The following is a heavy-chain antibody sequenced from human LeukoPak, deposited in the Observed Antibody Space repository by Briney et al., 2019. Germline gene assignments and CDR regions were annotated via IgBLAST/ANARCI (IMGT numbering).Heavy chain of an antibody. V-gene: IGHV4-59*01. CDR3: ARDGSAWYGWFDP. Sequence: SETLSLTCTVSGGSISSYYWSWIRQPPGKGLEWIGYIYYSGSTNYNPSLKSRVTISVDTSKNQFSLKLNSLTAADTAVYYCARDGSAWYGWFDPWGLGTLVTVSS. CDR1: GGSISSYY. J-gene: IGHJ5*02. CDR2: IYYSGST. D-gene: IGHD6-13*01.